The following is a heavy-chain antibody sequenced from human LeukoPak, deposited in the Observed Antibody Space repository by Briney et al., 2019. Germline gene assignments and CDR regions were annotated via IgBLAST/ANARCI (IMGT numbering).Heavy chain of an antibody. CDR2: IYYSGST. V-gene: IGHV4-59*12. CDR3: ASPRADRSTWYAVDY. CDR1: GGSISSYY. D-gene: IGHD2/OR15-2a*01. Sequence: TSETLSLTCTVSGGSISSYYWSWIRQPPGKGLEWIGYIYYSGSTNYNPSLKSRVTISVDTSKNQFSLKLSYVTAADTAVYYCASPRADRSTWYAVDYWGQGTLVTVSS. J-gene: IGHJ4*02.